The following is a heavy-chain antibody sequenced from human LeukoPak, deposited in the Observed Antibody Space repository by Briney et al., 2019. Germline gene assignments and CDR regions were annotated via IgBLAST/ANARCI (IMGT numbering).Heavy chain of an antibody. J-gene: IGHJ4*02. D-gene: IGHD6-13*01. CDR1: GFTFSNYY. CDR3: ARGVAAPTLALDY. V-gene: IGHV3-11*04. CDR2: ISSSGSTI. Sequence: GGSLRLSCAASGFTFSNYYMSWIRQAPGKGLEWVSYISSSGSTIYYADSVKGRFTISRDNAKNSLYLQMNSLRAEDTAVYYCARGVAAPTLALDYWGQGTLVTVSS.